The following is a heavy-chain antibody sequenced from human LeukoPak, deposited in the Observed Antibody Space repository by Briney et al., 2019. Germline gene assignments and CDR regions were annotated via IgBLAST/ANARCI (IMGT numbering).Heavy chain of an antibody. CDR1: GYSIRSGYY. CDR3: ARSGQSTGLI. CDR2: IYHSGST. V-gene: IGHV4-38-2*01. Sequence: PSETLSLTCAVSGYSIRSGYYWAWIRQPPGKGLEWIGSIYHSGSTYYNSSLKSRVTISRDTSKNQFSLNLSSVTAADTAVYYCARSGQSTGLIWGQGTLVTASS. J-gene: IGHJ4*02. D-gene: IGHD6-19*01.